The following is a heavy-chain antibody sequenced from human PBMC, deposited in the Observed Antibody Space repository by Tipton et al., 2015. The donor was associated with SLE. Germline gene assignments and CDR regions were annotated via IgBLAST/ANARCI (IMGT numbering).Heavy chain of an antibody. CDR3: ARLYSSGWSDAFDI. J-gene: IGHJ3*02. CDR1: GGSFSGSY. D-gene: IGHD6-19*01. V-gene: IGHV4-34*01. Sequence: TLSLTCAVYGGSFSGSYWSWIRQPPGKGLEWIGEINHSGSTNYNPSLKSRVTISVDTSKNQFSLKLSSVTAADTAVYYCARLYSSGWSDAFDIWGQGTMVTVSS. CDR2: INHSGST.